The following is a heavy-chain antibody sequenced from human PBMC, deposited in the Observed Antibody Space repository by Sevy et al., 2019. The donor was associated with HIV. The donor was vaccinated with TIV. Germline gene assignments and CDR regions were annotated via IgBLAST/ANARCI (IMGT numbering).Heavy chain of an antibody. CDR2: IYYSGST. Sequence: SETLSLTCTVSGGSISSYYWSWIRQPPGKGLEWIGYIYYSGSTNYNPSLKSRVTISVDTSKNQFSLKLSSVTAADTAVYYCAREVRGYSYGLNWYFDLWGRGTLVTVSS. J-gene: IGHJ2*01. CDR3: AREVRGYSYGLNWYFDL. V-gene: IGHV4-59*01. CDR1: GGSISSYY. D-gene: IGHD5-18*01.